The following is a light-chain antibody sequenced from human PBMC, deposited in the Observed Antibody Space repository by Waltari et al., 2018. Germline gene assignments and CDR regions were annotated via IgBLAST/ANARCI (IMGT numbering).Light chain of an antibody. CDR1: SSNIGAGYD. CDR3: QSYDSSLSGVL. V-gene: IGLV1-40*01. J-gene: IGLJ2*01. CDR2: GNN. Sequence: QSVLTQPPSVSGAPGQRITISCTGTSSNIGAGYDVHWYLQLPGTAPKLLIPGNNNRPSGVPDRFSASKSDTSASLAITGLQAEDEADYDCQSYDSSLSGVLFGGGTKLTVL.